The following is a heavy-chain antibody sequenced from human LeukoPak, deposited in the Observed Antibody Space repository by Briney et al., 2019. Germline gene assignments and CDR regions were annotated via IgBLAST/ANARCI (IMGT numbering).Heavy chain of an antibody. CDR1: GGSISSYY. Sequence: SETLSLTSTVSGGSISSYYWSWIRQPPGKGLEWIGYIYYSGSTNYNPSLKSRVTISVDTSKNQFSLKLSSVTAADTAVYYCARHRSTFDYWGQGTLVTVSS. CDR2: IYYSGST. CDR3: ARHRSTFDY. J-gene: IGHJ4*02. V-gene: IGHV4-59*08.